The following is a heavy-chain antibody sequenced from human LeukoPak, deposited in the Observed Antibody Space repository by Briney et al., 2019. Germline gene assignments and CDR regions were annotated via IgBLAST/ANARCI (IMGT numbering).Heavy chain of an antibody. CDR1: GFTVSGNY. D-gene: IGHD1-26*01. CDR2: IYSGGTT. CDR3: AKDLRYSGSLRAMDY. Sequence: SGGSLRLSCAVSGFTVSGNYMSWVRQAPGKGLEWVSLIYSGGTTYYADSVKGRFTISRDNSKNTLYLQRNSLRVEDTALYYCAKDLRYSGSLRAMDYWGQGTLVTVSS. V-gene: IGHV3-53*01. J-gene: IGHJ4*02.